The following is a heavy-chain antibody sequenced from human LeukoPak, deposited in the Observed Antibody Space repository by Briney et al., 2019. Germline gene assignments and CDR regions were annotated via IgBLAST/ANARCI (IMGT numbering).Heavy chain of an antibody. CDR3: AKDWDYYYDSSGRSPGAFDI. V-gene: IGHV3-53*01. D-gene: IGHD3-22*01. J-gene: IGHJ3*02. CDR1: GFTVSSNY. CDR2: IYSGGST. Sequence: GGSLRLSCAASGFTVSSNYMSWVRQAPGKGLEWVSVIYSGGSTYYADSVKGRFTISRDNSKNTLYLQMNSLRAEDTAVYYCAKDWDYYYDSSGRSPGAFDIWGQGTMVTVSS.